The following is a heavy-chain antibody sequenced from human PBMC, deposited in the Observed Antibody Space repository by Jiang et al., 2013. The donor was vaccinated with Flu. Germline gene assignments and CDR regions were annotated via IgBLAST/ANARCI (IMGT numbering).Heavy chain of an antibody. D-gene: IGHD1-14*01. CDR2: ISYDGSNK. Sequence: VQLVESGGGVVQPGRSLRLSCAASGFTFSSYAMHWVRQAPGKGLEWVAVISYDGSNKYYADSVKGRFTISRDNSKNTLYLQMNSLRAEDTAVYYCARRTHSIIIDYWGQGTLVTVSS. CDR3: ARRTHSIIIDY. J-gene: IGHJ4*02. V-gene: IGHV3-30-3*01. CDR1: GFTFSSYA.